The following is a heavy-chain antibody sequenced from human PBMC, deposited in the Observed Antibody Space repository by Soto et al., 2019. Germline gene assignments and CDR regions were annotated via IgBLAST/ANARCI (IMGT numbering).Heavy chain of an antibody. CDR2: MKQDGNEK. D-gene: IGHD3-9*01. V-gene: IGHV3-7*05. CDR1: GFIFSNFW. J-gene: IGHJ4*02. Sequence: EVQLVESGGGLVQPGGSLRLSCAASGFIFSNFWMSWVRQAPGKGLEWVANMKQDGNEKYFVDSVKGRFTISRDNAKKLLYLQMNSLRAEDTAVYYCARRRTYDTAYYRAFGYWGQGTLVTVSS. CDR3: ARRRTYDTAYYRAFGY.